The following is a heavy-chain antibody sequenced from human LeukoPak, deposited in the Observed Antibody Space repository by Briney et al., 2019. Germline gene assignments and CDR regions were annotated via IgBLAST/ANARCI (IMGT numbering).Heavy chain of an antibody. CDR1: GFTFTNYA. J-gene: IGHJ4*02. V-gene: IGHV3-23*01. Sequence: GGSLRLSCAASGFTFTNYAMTWVRQAPGKGLEWVSSISASGVMTYYADSVKGRFTVSRDNSKNSLYLQMSSLTAADTAVYYCARALIGYYFDYWGQGTLVTVSS. D-gene: IGHD2-8*01. CDR2: ISASGVMT. CDR3: ARALIGYYFDY.